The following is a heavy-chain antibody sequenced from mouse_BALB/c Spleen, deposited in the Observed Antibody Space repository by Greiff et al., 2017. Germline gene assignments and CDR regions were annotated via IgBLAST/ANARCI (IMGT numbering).Heavy chain of an antibody. CDR3: ARLLGHAMDY. J-gene: IGHJ4*01. CDR2: INSNGGST. CDR1: GFTFSSYY. V-gene: IGHV5-6-2*01. D-gene: IGHD2-10*02. Sequence: EVHLVESGGGLVKLGGSLKLSCAASGFTFSSYYMSWVRQTPEKRLELVAAINSNGGSTYYPDTVKGRFTISRDNAKNTLYLQMSSLKSEDTALYYCARLLGHAMDYWGQGTSVTVSS.